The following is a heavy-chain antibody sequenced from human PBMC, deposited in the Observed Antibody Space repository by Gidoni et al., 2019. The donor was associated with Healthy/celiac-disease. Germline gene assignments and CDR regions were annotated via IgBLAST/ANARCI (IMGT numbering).Heavy chain of an antibody. CDR1: GFTFSSYR. V-gene: IGHV3-21*01. J-gene: IGHJ5*02. CDR2: ISSSSSYI. Sequence: EVQLVESGVGLVKPGWSLILSCSASGFTFSSYRMNWVRQAPGKGLEWVSSISSSSSYIYYADSVKGRFTISRDNAKNSLYLKMNSLRAEDTAVYYCARDEDRGGWFDPWGQGTLVTVSS. CDR3: ARDEDRGGWFDP.